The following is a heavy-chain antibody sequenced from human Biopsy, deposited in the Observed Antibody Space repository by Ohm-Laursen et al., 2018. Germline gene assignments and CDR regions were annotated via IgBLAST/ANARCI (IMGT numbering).Heavy chain of an antibody. CDR1: GFTFSSYG. J-gene: IGHJ4*02. CDR3: AKDYRDSRGIFGIVVVRPLDY. D-gene: IGHD3-22*01. Sequence: LSLTCAASGFTFSSYGMHWVRQAPGKGLEWVATMSYDGTQKYYGDSVKGRFTISRDNSKNTLYLQMNSLRAEDTAVYYCAKDYRDSRGIFGIVVVRPLDYWGQGSLVTVSS. V-gene: IGHV3-30*18. CDR2: MSYDGTQK.